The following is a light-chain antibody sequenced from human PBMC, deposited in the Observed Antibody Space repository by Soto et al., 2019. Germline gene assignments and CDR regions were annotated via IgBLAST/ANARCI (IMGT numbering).Light chain of an antibody. V-gene: IGLV1-51*01. J-gene: IGLJ2*01. CDR3: GTWDASLGAGI. CDR1: TSNIGNNY. CDR2: DNN. Sequence: QSVLTQPPSVSAAPRQKVTISCSGSTSNIGNNYVSLYQQFPGTAPKLLIYDNNKRPSGIPDRFSGSRSGTSATLGITGLQTGDEADYYCGTWDASLGAGIFGGGTKVTVL.